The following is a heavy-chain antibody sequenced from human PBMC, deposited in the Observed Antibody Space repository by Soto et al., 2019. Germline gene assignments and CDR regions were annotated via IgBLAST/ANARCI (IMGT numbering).Heavy chain of an antibody. J-gene: IGHJ5*02. D-gene: IGHD3-10*01. Sequence: EVQLLESGGGLVQPGGSLRLSCAASGFTFSSYAMSWVRQAPGKGLEWVSAISGSGGSTYDADSVKGRFTISRDNSKNTLYLQMTSLRAEDTAVYYCAKGGEWRDWFDPWGQGTLVTVSS. CDR3: AKGGEWRDWFDP. CDR1: GFTFSSYA. CDR2: ISGSGGST. V-gene: IGHV3-23*01.